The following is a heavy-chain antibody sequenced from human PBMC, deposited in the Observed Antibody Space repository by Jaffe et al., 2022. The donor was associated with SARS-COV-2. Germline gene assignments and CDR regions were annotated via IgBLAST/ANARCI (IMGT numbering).Heavy chain of an antibody. CDR3: ARAYGSGPGGY. J-gene: IGHJ4*02. CDR2: INQDGSEK. V-gene: IGHV3-7*03. D-gene: IGHD3-10*01. CDR1: GFTFSSYW. Sequence: EVQLVESGGGLVQPGGSLRLSCAASGFTFSSYWMTWVRQAPGKGLQWVANINQDGSEKYYVDSVKGRFTISRDNAKNSLYLQMNSLRAEDTAVYYCARAYGSGPGGYWGQGTLVTVSS.